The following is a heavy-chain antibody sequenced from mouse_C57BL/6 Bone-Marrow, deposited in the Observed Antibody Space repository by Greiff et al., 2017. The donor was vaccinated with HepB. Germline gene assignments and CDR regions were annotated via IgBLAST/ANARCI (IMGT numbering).Heavy chain of an antibody. V-gene: IGHV1-82*01. J-gene: IGHJ3*01. CDR3: ARSYHYYGSSLFAY. Sequence: QVQLKESGPELVKPGASVKISCKASGYAFSSSWMNWVKQRPGKGLEWIGRIYPGDGDTNYNGKFKGKATLTADKSSSTAYMQLSSLTAEDSAVYFCARSYHYYGSSLFAYWGQGTLVTVSA. D-gene: IGHD1-1*01. CDR2: IYPGDGDT. CDR1: GYAFSSSW.